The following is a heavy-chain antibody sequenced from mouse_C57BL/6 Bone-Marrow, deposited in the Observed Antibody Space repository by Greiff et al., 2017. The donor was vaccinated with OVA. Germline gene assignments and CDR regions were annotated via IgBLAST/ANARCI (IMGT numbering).Heavy chain of an antibody. Sequence: VQLQQSGAELVRPGTSVTVSCKASGYAFTNYLIEWVKQRTGQGLEWIGVINPGSGGTNYNEKFKGKATLTADKSSSTAYMQLSSLTSEDSAVYYCARWGYYDWYFDDWGTGTTVTVSS. CDR3: ARWGYYDWYFDD. CDR1: GYAFTNYL. CDR2: INPGSGGT. V-gene: IGHV1-54*01. D-gene: IGHD1-1*01. J-gene: IGHJ1*03.